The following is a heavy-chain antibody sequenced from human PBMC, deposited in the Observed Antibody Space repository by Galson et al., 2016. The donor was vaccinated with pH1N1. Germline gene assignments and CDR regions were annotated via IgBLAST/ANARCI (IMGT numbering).Heavy chain of an antibody. Sequence: TLSLTCTVSGASISSGYNYWNWIRQHPGKGLEWIGYIYNSGSTYYNPSLKSRLTISVDTSKNHISLHLSSVTAADTAVSYCARHAIVIDLSTYNWFDPWGQGNLVTVSS. D-gene: IGHD2/OR15-2a*01. CDR3: ARHAIVIDLSTYNWFDP. CDR2: IYNSGST. V-gene: IGHV4-31*03. J-gene: IGHJ5*02. CDR1: GASISSGYNY.